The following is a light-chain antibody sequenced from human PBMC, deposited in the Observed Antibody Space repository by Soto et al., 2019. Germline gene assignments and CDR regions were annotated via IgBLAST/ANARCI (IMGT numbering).Light chain of an antibody. J-gene: IGKJ3*01. CDR2: WAS. CDR1: QSVFYSSNNKNY. Sequence: DIVMTQSPDSLAVSLGERATMTCKSSQSVFYSSNNKNYLAWYQQKPGQPPKLLIYWASTRESGVPDRFSGSGSGTDFTLTISSLQAEDVAVYYCHQYYDTPFTFGPGTKVDIK. CDR3: HQYYDTPFT. V-gene: IGKV4-1*01.